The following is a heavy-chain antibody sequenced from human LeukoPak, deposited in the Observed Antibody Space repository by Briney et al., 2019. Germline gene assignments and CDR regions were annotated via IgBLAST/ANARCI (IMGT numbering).Heavy chain of an antibody. CDR2: MNPNSGNT. Sequence: ASVKVSCKAAGYTFTSYDINWVRQATGQGLEWMGWMNPNSGNTGYAQKFQGRVTMTRNTSISTAYMELSSLRSEDTAVYYCARKGGQLRRSYFDYWGQGTLVTVSS. CDR1: GYTFTSYD. V-gene: IGHV1-8*01. D-gene: IGHD2-2*01. J-gene: IGHJ4*02. CDR3: ARKGGQLRRSYFDY.